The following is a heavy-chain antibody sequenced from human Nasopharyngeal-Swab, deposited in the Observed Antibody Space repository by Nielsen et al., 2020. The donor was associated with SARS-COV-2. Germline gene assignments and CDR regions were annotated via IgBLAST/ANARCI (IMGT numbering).Heavy chain of an antibody. J-gene: IGHJ1*01. V-gene: IGHV2-5*02. D-gene: IGHD3-22*01. CDR2: IYWDDDK. Sequence: SGPTLVKPTQTLSLTCTFSGFSLSTTGVGVGWIRQPPGKTPEWLALIYWDDDKRYSPSLKSRLTITKDTSKNRVVLTMTNMDPVDTATYYCAHRPPVDYYDNKFVCFHHWGQGTLVTVSS. CDR3: AHRPPVDYYDNKFVCFHH. CDR1: GFSLSTTGVG.